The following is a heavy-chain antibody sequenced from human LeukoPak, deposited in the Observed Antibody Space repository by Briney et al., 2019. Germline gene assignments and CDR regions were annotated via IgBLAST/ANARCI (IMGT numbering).Heavy chain of an antibody. CDR3: ARGRGSASQHFDY. D-gene: IGHD1-26*01. J-gene: IGHJ4*02. V-gene: IGHV3-53*01. CDR2: IYSGGST. Sequence: GGSLRLSCAASGFTVSSNYMSWVRQAPGKGLEWVSVIYSGGSTYYADSVKGRFTISRDNSKNTLYLQMNSLRAEDTAVYYCARGRGSASQHFDYGGRGTLVTVS. CDR1: GFTVSSNY.